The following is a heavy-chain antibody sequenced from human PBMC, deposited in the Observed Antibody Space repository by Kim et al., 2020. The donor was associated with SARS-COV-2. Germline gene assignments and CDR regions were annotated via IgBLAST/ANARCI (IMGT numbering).Heavy chain of an antibody. V-gene: IGHV4-4*02. CDR3: ARDKWCSGGTCFPLDL. CDR1: GVSVVTNNY. J-gene: IGHJ4*02. D-gene: IGHD2-8*01. Sequence: SETLSLTCAVSGVSVVTNNYWTWVRQTPAKSLVWIGEIFRDGSTNYNPSLKSRVTMSLDTSKNHFSLNVNSVTAADTAVYYCARDKWCSGGTCFPLDLWGQGTLVTVSS. CDR2: IFRDGST.